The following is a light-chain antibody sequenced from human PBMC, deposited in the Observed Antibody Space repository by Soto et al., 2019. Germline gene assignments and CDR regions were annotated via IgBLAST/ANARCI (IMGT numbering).Light chain of an antibody. V-gene: IGLV1-40*01. CDR1: SSNIGAGYD. CDR3: QSYDSSLSGGV. CDR2: GNS. J-gene: IGLJ2*01. Sequence: QSALTQPPSVSGAPGQRVTISCTGSSSNIGAGYDVHWYQQLPGTAPKLLIYGNSNRPSGVPDRFSGSKSGTSASLAITGLQAEDEADHYCQSYDSSLSGGVFGGGTKLTVL.